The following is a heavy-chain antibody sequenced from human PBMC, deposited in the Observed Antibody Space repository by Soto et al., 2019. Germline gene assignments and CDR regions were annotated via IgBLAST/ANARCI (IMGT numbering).Heavy chain of an antibody. V-gene: IGHV4-34*01. CDR3: ARGFRFCSGGSCYSGWFDP. Sequence: QVQLQQWGAGLLKPSETLSLTCVVYGGSFSGYYWSWIRQPPGKGLEGIGEIYHSGSTNYNPSLKCRFTRSVDASKNQFSLTLSSVTAAGTAVYYCARGFRFCSGGSCYSGWFDPWGQGTRVTVSS. CDR2: IYHSGST. CDR1: GGSFSGYY. J-gene: IGHJ5*02. D-gene: IGHD2-15*01.